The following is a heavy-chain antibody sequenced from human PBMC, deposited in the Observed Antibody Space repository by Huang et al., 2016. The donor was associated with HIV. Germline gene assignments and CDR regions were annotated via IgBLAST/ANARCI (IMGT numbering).Heavy chain of an antibody. CDR1: GFTFRSYS. CDR3: ARGRRDGYSNLNGNSFDI. Sequence: EVQLVESGGGLVKPGGSLRLSCAASGFTFRSYSMNWVRQAPGMGLDLVSSIGGTTNYIYYADSRKGRFTISRDNTKNSLYLQMNSLRAEDTAVYYCARGRRDGYSNLNGNSFDIWGQGTMVTVSS. V-gene: IGHV3-21*01. J-gene: IGHJ3*02. CDR2: IGGTTNYI. D-gene: IGHD4-4*01.